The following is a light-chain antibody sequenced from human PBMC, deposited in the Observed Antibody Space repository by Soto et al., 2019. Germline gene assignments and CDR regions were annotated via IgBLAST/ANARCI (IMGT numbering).Light chain of an antibody. CDR2: DVS. CDR3: SSYTSSSWV. J-gene: IGLJ1*01. Sequence: QSALTQPASASGSPGQSITISCTGTSSDVGGYNYVSWYQQHPGKAPKLMIYDVSNRPSGVSNRFSGSKSGNTASLTISGLQAEDEADYYCSSYTSSSWVFGTGTKLTVL. V-gene: IGLV2-14*01. CDR1: SSDVGGYNY.